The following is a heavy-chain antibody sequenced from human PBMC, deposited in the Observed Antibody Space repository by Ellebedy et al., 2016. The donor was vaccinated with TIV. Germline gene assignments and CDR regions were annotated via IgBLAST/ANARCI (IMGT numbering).Heavy chain of an antibody. D-gene: IGHD2-2*01. Sequence: GGSLRLSCAASGFTFSDYYMSWIRQAPGKGLEWVSYISNSDSSIFYADSVKGQFTISRDNTKNLLYLQMNSLRAEDTAVYYCARDTRFIDHQHNWFDPWGQGTLVTVSS. J-gene: IGHJ5*02. CDR1: GFTFSDYY. CDR3: ARDTRFIDHQHNWFDP. V-gene: IGHV3-11*01. CDR2: ISNSDSSI.